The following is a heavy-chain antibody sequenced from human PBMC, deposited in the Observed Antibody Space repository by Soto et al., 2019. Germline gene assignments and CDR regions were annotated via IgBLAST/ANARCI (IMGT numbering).Heavy chain of an antibody. V-gene: IGHV3-23*01. CDR2: ISGSGGST. J-gene: IGHJ6*02. D-gene: IGHD2-15*01. Sequence: GGSLRLSCVASGCTFRGYAMSWVRQAPGEGLEWVSAISGSGGSTYYADSVKGRFTISRDNSKNTLYLQMNSLRAEDTAVYYCAKDLFGGGYYYYGMDVWGQGTTVTVSS. CDR3: AKDLFGGGYYYYGMDV. CDR1: GCTFRGYA.